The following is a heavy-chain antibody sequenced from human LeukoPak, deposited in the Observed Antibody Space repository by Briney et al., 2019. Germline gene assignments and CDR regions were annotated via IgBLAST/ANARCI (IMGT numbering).Heavy chain of an antibody. CDR1: GGSIIDSNFY. D-gene: IGHD6-19*01. V-gene: IGHV4-4*07. CDR2: IYTSGST. Sequence: SETLSLTCSVSGGSIIDSNFYWAWIRQPAGKGLEWIGRIYTSGSTNYNPSLKSRATMSVDTSKNQFSLKLSSVTAADTAVYYCARDSSGWSGWFDPWGQGTLVTVSS. J-gene: IGHJ5*02. CDR3: ARDSSGWSGWFDP.